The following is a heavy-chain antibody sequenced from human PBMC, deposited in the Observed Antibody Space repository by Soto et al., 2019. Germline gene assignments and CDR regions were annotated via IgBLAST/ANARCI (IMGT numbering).Heavy chain of an antibody. Sequence: VQLVESGGGVVQPGRSLRLSCAASGFTFSNYAMHWVRQAPGKGLEWVAVISKDGSNKYYGDSVKGRFTISRDSSKNTLYLQMNSLRAEDTAVYYCAKETGPQGGFDYWGQGTLVTVSS. D-gene: IGHD3-9*01. CDR1: GFTFSNYA. V-gene: IGHV3-30*18. J-gene: IGHJ4*02. CDR3: AKETGPQGGFDY. CDR2: ISKDGSNK.